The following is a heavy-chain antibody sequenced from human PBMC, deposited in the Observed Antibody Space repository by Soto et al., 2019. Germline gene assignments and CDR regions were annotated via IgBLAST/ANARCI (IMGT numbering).Heavy chain of an antibody. Sequence: GGSLRLSCAASGFTFSTYNMNWVRQAPGKGLEWVSSISYSSTYIYYADSVKGRFTISRDNAKNSLYLQMNSLRAEDTAVYYCARDLDGYNYVLDSWGQGTLVTVSS. D-gene: IGHD5-12*01. J-gene: IGHJ4*02. V-gene: IGHV3-21*01. CDR1: GFTFSTYN. CDR3: ARDLDGYNYVLDS. CDR2: ISYSSTYI.